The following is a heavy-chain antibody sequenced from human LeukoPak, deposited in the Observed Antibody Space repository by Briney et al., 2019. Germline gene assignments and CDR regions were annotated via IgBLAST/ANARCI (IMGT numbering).Heavy chain of an antibody. CDR3: ARRGFGGYSYGYYFDY. J-gene: IGHJ4*02. Sequence: GGSLRLSCAASGFTFSSYAMSWVRQAPGKGLEWVSAISGSGGSTYYADSVKGRFTISRDNSKNTLYLQMNSLRAEDTAVYYCARRGFGGYSYGYYFDYWGQGTLVTVSS. CDR1: GFTFSSYA. D-gene: IGHD5-18*01. V-gene: IGHV3-23*01. CDR2: ISGSGGST.